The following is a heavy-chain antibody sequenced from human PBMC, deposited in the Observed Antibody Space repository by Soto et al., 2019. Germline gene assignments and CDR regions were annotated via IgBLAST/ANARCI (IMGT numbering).Heavy chain of an antibody. J-gene: IGHJ4*02. V-gene: IGHV3-72*01. CDR1: EFSFSDQY. D-gene: IGHD3-16*01. Sequence: VQVEESGGGLVLPGGSLRLSCTVSAVSEFSFSDQYMDWVRQAPGKGLEWVGRSRKKVDSYTTEYAASVKGRFTISRDDSKNSLYLQMNSLKTEDTAVYYCVGESWYRFDYWGQGTLATVSS. CDR2: SRKKVDSYTT. CDR3: VGESWYRFDY.